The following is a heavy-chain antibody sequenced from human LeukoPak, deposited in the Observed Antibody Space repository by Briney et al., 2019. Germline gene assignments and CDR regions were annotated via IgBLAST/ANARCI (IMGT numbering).Heavy chain of an antibody. CDR2: ISTSNGDT. CDR1: GYTFSTYG. J-gene: IGHJ4*02. D-gene: IGHD3-16*01. Sequence: ASVKVSCKASGYTFSTYGISWVRQAPGRGLEWMGWISTSNGDTKYAQKLQGRVTMTTDTSTSTAYMELRNLRSDDTAVYYCAREGLGELTLDYWGQGTLVTVSS. V-gene: IGHV1-18*01. CDR3: AREGLGELTLDY.